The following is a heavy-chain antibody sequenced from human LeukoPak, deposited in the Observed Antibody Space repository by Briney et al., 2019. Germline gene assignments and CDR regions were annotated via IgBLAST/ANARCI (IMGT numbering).Heavy chain of an antibody. CDR3: VRDGHATTPFDY. J-gene: IGHJ4*02. CDR1: GFTLSNYW. Sequence: GGSLRLSCAASGFTLSNYWMHWVRQAPGKELVWVSRFTADGSNTAYADSVKGRFTISSDNAKNTLYLQMNSLRAEDTAVYYCVRDGHATTPFDYWGQGTLVTVSS. CDR2: FTADGSNT. V-gene: IGHV3-74*01. D-gene: IGHD1-7*01.